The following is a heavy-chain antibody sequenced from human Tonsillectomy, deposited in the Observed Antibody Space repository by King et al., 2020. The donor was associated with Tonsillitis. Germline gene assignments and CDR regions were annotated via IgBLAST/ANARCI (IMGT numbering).Heavy chain of an antibody. J-gene: IGHJ6*02. Sequence: VQLVESGAEVKKPGASVKVSCKASGYTFTAYQIHWVRQAPGQGLEWMGRLNPIGGGTNYAQKFQGRVTMTRDTSISTAYMDLRRLRSDDTVVYYCARGGQTISEDYHYGMDVWGQGTTVTVSS. D-gene: IGHD4/OR15-4a*01. CDR2: LNPIGGGT. V-gene: IGHV1-2*05. CDR3: ARGGQTISEDYHYGMDV. CDR1: GYTFTAYQ.